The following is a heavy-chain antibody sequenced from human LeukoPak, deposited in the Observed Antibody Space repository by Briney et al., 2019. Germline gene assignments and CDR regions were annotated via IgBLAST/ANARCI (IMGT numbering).Heavy chain of an antibody. J-gene: IGHJ5*02. CDR3: ARDPRRIAAAGTEGWFDP. D-gene: IGHD6-13*01. V-gene: IGHV4-39*07. CDR2: IYTSGST. CDR1: GGSISSSSYH. Sequence: SETLSLTCTVSGGSISSSSYHWAWIRQSPGKGLEWIGRIYTSGSTNYNPSLKSRVTMSVDTSKNQFSLKLSSVTAADTAVYYCARDPRRIAAAGTEGWFDPWGQGTLVTVSS.